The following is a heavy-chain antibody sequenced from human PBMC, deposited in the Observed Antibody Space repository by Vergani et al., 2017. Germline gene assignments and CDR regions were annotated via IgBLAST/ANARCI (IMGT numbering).Heavy chain of an antibody. CDR2: ISAYNGNT. V-gene: IGHV1-18*04. Sequence: QVHLVQSGSELKKPGASVKVSCKASGYTFTSYGISWVRQAPGQGLEWMGWISAYNGNTNYAQKLQGRVTMTTDTSTSTAYMELRSLRSDDTAVYYCARDPDIVVVPAAPYYYYYYGMDVWGQGTTVTVSS. J-gene: IGHJ6*02. D-gene: IGHD2-2*01. CDR3: ARDPDIVVVPAAPYYYYYYGMDV. CDR1: GYTFTSYG.